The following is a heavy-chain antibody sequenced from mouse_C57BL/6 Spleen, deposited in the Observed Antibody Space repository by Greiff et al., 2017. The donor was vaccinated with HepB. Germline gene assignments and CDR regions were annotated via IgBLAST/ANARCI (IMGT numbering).Heavy chain of an antibody. CDR3: ARAGHYDGFAY. D-gene: IGHD2-4*01. V-gene: IGHV1-82*01. CDR2: FYPGDGDT. J-gene: IGHJ3*01. CDR1: GYAFSSSW. Sequence: VQLQQSGPELVKPGASVKISCKASGYAFSSSWMNWVKQRSGKGLEWIGRFYPGDGDTNYNGKFKGKATLTADNSSSTAYMQRSSLTSEDSAVYFCARAGHYDGFAYWGQGTLVTVSA.